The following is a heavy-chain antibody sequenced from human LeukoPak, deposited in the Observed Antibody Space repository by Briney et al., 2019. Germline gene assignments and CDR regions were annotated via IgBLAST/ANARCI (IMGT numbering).Heavy chain of an antibody. CDR2: ISSSSSYI. Sequence: PGGSLRLSCAASGFTFSSYSMNWVRQAPGKGLEWVSSISSSSSYIYYADSVKGRFTISRDNAKNSLYLQMSSLRAEDTAVYYCASIAPWVTDAFDIWGQGTMVTVSS. CDR1: GFTFSSYS. V-gene: IGHV3-21*01. J-gene: IGHJ3*02. CDR3: ASIAPWVTDAFDI. D-gene: IGHD3-16*02.